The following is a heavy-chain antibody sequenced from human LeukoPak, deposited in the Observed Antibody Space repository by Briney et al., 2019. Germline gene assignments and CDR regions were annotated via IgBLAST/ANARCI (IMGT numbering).Heavy chain of an antibody. CDR1: GYTFTSYY. CDR2: INPSGGST. V-gene: IGHV1-46*01. D-gene: IGHD3-22*01. J-gene: IGHJ3*02. Sequence: ASVKVSCKASGYTFTSYYMHWVRQASGQGLEWMGIINPSGGSTSYAQKFQGRVTMTRDTSTSTVYMEVSSLRSKDTAVYYCAREAPITMTGYAFDIWGQGTMVTVSS. CDR3: AREAPITMTGYAFDI.